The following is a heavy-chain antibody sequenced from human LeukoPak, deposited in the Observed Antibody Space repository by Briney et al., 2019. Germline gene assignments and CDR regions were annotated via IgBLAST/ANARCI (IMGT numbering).Heavy chain of an antibody. CDR2: ISSSSSYI. D-gene: IGHD3-3*01. CDR1: GFTFSSYS. Sequence: GGSLRLSCAASGFTFSSYSMNWVRQAPGKGLEWVSSISSSSSYIYYADSVKGRFTISRDNAKNSLYLQMNSLRAEDTAVYYCARDGIFGVVTVFDYWGQGTLVTVSS. CDR3: ARDGIFGVVTVFDY. J-gene: IGHJ4*02. V-gene: IGHV3-21*01.